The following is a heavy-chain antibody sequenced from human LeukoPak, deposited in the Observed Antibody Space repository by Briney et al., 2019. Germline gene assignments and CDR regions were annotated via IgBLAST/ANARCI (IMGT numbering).Heavy chain of an antibody. J-gene: IGHJ5*02. CDR1: GFSFGDYY. Sequence: GSLRLSCAASGFSFGDYYMTWIRQAPGKGLEWIGEINHSGSTNYNPSLKSRVTISVDTSKNQFSLKLSSVTAADTAVYYCARRLRQQLVQYNWFDPWGQGTLVTVSS. V-gene: IGHV4-34*01. CDR2: INHSGST. CDR3: ARRLRQQLVQYNWFDP. D-gene: IGHD6-13*01.